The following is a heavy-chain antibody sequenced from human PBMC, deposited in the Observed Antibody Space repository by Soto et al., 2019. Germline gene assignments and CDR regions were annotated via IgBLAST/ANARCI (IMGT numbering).Heavy chain of an antibody. CDR3: ARKAGESDYYYYYMDV. D-gene: IGHD1-26*01. J-gene: IGHJ6*03. Sequence: ASVKVSCKASGYTFTSYDINWVRQATGQGLEWMGWMNPNSGNTGYAQKFQGRVTMTRNTAISTAYIELSSLRSEDTAVYYCARKAGESDYYYYYMDVWGKGTTVTVSS. V-gene: IGHV1-8*01. CDR1: GYTFTSYD. CDR2: MNPNSGNT.